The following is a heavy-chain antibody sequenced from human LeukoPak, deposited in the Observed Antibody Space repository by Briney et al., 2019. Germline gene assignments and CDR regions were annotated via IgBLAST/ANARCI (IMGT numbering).Heavy chain of an antibody. Sequence: SETLSLTCTVSGGSISSYYWSWIRQPPGRGLGWMGYIYYSGSTNYNPSLKSRVTISVATPKNQFSLKLSSVPAPDTAVYYCARERRSSSWYGWFDPWGQGTLVTVSS. D-gene: IGHD6-13*01. J-gene: IGHJ5*02. CDR2: IYYSGST. CDR3: ARERRSSSWYGWFDP. CDR1: GGSISSYY. V-gene: IGHV4-59*12.